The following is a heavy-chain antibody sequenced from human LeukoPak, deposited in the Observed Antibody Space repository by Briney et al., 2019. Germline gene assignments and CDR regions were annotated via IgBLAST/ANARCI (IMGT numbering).Heavy chain of an antibody. CDR3: ASYDSSGYRSDY. Sequence: EASETLSLTCAVYGGSFSGYYWSWIRQPPGKGLEWIGEINHSGSTNYNPSLKSRVTISVDTSKNQFSLKLSSVTAADTAVYYCASYDSSGYRSDYWGQGTLVTVSS. J-gene: IGHJ4*02. CDR2: INHSGST. V-gene: IGHV4-34*01. CDR1: GGSFSGYY. D-gene: IGHD3-22*01.